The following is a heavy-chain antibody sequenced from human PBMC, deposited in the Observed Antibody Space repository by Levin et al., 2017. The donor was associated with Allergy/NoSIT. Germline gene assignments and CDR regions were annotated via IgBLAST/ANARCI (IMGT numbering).Heavy chain of an antibody. CDR3: ARDRRPRIGIAAAGSDY. J-gene: IGHJ4*02. V-gene: IGHV3-33*01. Sequence: GGSLRLSCAASGFTFSSYGMHWVRQAPGKGLEWVAVIWYDGSNKYYADSVKGRFTISRDNSKNTLYLQMNSLRAEDTAVYYCARDRRPRIGIAAAGSDYWGQGTLVTVSS. CDR2: IWYDGSNK. CDR1: GFTFSSYG. D-gene: IGHD6-13*01.